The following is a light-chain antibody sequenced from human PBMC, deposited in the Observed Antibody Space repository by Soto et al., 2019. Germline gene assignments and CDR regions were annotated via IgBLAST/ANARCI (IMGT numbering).Light chain of an antibody. Sequence: EIVMTQAPATLSVSPGEKATLSCRASQSVYSKLAWYQQKTGHAPRLLIYGASTRATGIPARFTGSGSGTEFTLTISSLQSEDLAIYYCQQYNNWPITFGQGTRLEIK. CDR2: GAS. V-gene: IGKV3-15*01. CDR1: QSVYSK. J-gene: IGKJ5*01. CDR3: QQYNNWPIT.